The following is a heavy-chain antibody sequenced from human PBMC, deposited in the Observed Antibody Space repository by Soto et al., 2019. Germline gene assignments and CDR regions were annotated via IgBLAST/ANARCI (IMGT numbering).Heavy chain of an antibody. J-gene: IGHJ4*02. Sequence: GGSLRLSCAASGFTFSSYAMHWVRQAPGKGLEWVAVISYDGSNKYYADSVKGRFTISRDNSKNALYLQMNSLRAEDTAVYYCAKDTYYDSGGSLDYWGQGTLVTVSS. V-gene: IGHV3-30-3*01. CDR2: ISYDGSNK. CDR3: AKDTYYDSGGSLDY. D-gene: IGHD3-22*01. CDR1: GFTFSSYA.